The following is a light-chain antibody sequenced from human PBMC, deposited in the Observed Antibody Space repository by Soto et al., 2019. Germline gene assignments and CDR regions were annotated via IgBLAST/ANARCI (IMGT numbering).Light chain of an antibody. CDR2: GAS. CDR3: QQSYSTPYT. J-gene: IGKJ2*01. Sequence: DIQMTQSPSSLSASVGDRVTITCRASQSIASSLNWYQQKPGKAPKLLIYGASSLQSGVPSRFSGSGSGTYFTLTIGSLQPEDFATYYCQQSYSTPYTFGQGTKVEIK. V-gene: IGKV1-39*01. CDR1: QSIASS.